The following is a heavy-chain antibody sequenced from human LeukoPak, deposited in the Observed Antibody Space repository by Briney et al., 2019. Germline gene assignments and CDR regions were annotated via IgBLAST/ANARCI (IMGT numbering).Heavy chain of an antibody. CDR3: ARDNVGDGYYTNWFDP. V-gene: IGHV3-23*01. J-gene: IGHJ5*02. CDR1: GFTFSSYA. Sequence: GGSLRLSCAASGFTFSSYAMSWVRQAPGKGLEWVSAISGSGGSTYYADSVKGRFTISRDNSKNTLYLQMNSLRAEDTAVYYCARDNVGDGYYTNWFDPWGQGTLVTVSS. D-gene: IGHD3-3*01. CDR2: ISGSGGST.